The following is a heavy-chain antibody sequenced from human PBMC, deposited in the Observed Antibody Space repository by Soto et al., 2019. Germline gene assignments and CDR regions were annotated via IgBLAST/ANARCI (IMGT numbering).Heavy chain of an antibody. Sequence: QVQLQESGPGLVRPSQTLSLTCAVSGGSLSSGNFYWNWIRQHPGKGLEWIGYIYYSGSTYYNPSLNSRLTISVDTSNNQFSLKLGSVTAADTAVYYCAREVPAAMGGVPYYYMDVWGKGTTVTVSS. J-gene: IGHJ6*03. CDR2: IYYSGST. CDR1: GGSLSSGNFY. CDR3: AREVPAAMGGVPYYYMDV. D-gene: IGHD2-2*01. V-gene: IGHV4-31*11.